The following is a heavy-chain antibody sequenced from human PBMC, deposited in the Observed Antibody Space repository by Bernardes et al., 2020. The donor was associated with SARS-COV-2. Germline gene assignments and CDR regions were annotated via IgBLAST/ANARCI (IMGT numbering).Heavy chain of an antibody. CDR3: ARHRYSSSSTFPYGMDV. D-gene: IGHD6-6*01. Sequence: SVKVSCRASGGTFNNYAVNWVRQAPGQGLEWMGGIIPILEIEYAQKFQDRVTITADESTSTAYMELGSLTSEDTAVYYCARHRYSSSSTFPYGMDVWGQGTTVTVSS. CDR2: IIPILEI. V-gene: IGHV1-69*10. CDR1: GGTFNNYA. J-gene: IGHJ6*02.